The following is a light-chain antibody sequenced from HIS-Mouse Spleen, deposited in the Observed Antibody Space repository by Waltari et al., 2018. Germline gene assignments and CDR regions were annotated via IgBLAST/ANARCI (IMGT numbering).Light chain of an antibody. CDR3: CSYAGSSTLV. CDR2: EGS. J-gene: IGLJ3*02. CDR1: SSDVWSYNL. V-gene: IGLV2-23*01. Sequence: QSALTQPASVSVSPGQSITISCTGTSSDVWSYNLVSGYQQHPGKAPKLMIYEGSKRPSGVSNRFSGSKSGNTASLTISGLQAEDEADYYCCSYAGSSTLVFGGGTKLTVL.